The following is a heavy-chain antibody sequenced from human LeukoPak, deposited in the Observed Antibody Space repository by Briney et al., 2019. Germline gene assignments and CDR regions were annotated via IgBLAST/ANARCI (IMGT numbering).Heavy chain of an antibody. D-gene: IGHD3-22*01. CDR3: AADYYDSSGYPDY. V-gene: IGHV3-7*01. CDR2: IKQDGSEK. CDR1: GFTFSSYW. Sequence: GGSLRLSCAASGFTFSSYWMSWVRQAPGKGLEWVANIKQDGSEKYYVDSVKGRFTISTDNAKNSLYLQMNSLRAEDTAVYYCAADYYDSSGYPDYWGQGTLVTVSS. J-gene: IGHJ4*02.